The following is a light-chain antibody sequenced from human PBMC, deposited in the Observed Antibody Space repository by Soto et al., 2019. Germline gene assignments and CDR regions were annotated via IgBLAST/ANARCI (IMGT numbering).Light chain of an antibody. CDR3: QQYSSSPPT. CDR2: GAS. CDR1: QSLSSRY. Sequence: EIVLTQSPGTLSLSPGDRATLSCRASQSLSSRYLAWYRQKPGQAPRLLIYGASNRATGIPERFSGSGSGTHFTITISRLEPDEFAVYYCQQYSSSPPTFGGGTKVEIK. V-gene: IGKV3-20*01. J-gene: IGKJ4*01.